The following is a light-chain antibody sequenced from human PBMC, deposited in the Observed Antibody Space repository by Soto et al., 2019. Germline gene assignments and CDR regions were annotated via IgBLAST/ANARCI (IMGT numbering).Light chain of an antibody. J-gene: IGKJ1*01. Sequence: DIQMTQSPSTLSASVGDRVTITCRASQNINNWLAWYQQKPGKAPKLLIYDASSLESGVPSRFSGSGSGPEFTLTISSLQPDDFGSFYCQQYNTYSPAFGQGTKVEIK. CDR1: QNINNW. CDR3: QQYNTYSPA. CDR2: DAS. V-gene: IGKV1-5*01.